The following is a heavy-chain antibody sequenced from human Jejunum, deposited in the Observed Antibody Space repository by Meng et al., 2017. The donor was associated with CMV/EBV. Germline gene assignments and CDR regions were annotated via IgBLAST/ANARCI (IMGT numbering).Heavy chain of an antibody. CDR3: ARALFHCGGEICYVPPDY. CDR1: RYT. Sequence: RYTMHWVRQAPGKGLEWISIICSVGNSIYYADSVRGRFTISRDDSRNSLFLQMNSLRAEDTAVYYCARALFHCGGEICYVPPDYWGQGTLVTVSS. CDR2: ICSVGNSI. J-gene: IGHJ4*02. D-gene: IGHD2-21*01. V-gene: IGHV3-48*03.